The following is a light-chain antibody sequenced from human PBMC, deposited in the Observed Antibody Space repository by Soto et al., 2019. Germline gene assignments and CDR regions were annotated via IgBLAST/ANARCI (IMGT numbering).Light chain of an antibody. CDR1: SSDVGGYNY. V-gene: IGLV2-8*01. Sequence: QSALTQPPSASGSPGQSVTISCTGTSSDVGGYNYVSWYQQYPGRAPKLMIYEVTKRPSGVPDRFSGSKSVNTASLTVSGLQAEDEADYYCSSYAASNNFYFVFGGGTKPTVL. J-gene: IGLJ3*02. CDR2: EVT. CDR3: SSYAASNNFYFV.